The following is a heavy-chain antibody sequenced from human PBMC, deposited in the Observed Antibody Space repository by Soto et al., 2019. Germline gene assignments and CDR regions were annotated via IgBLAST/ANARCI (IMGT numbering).Heavy chain of an antibody. CDR3: AGILYYYDSSGYYNWFDP. D-gene: IGHD3-22*01. Sequence: QVQLQESGPGLVKPSQTLSLTCTVSGGSISSGDYYWSWIRQPPGKGLEWIGYIYYSGSTYYNPSLKSRVNISVDTSKNQFSLKLSSVTAADTAVYYCAGILYYYDSSGYYNWFDPWGQGTLVTVSS. CDR2: IYYSGST. CDR1: GGSISSGDYY. J-gene: IGHJ5*02. V-gene: IGHV4-30-4*01.